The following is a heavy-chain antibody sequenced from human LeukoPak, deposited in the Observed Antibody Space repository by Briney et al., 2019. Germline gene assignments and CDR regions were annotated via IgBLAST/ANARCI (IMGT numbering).Heavy chain of an antibody. Sequence: KPSETLSLTCAVSGYSISSGYYWGWIRQPPGKGLEWIGSIYHSGSTYYNPSLESRVTISVDTSKNQFSLKLSSVTAADTAVYYCAGGNGYSRKQTVYYFDYWGQGTLVTVSS. D-gene: IGHD6-13*01. CDR2: IYHSGST. V-gene: IGHV4-38-2*01. J-gene: IGHJ4*02. CDR3: AGGNGYSRKQTVYYFDY. CDR1: GYSISSGYY.